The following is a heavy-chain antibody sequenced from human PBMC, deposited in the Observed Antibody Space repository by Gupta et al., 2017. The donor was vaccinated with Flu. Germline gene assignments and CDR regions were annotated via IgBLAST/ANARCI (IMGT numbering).Heavy chain of an antibody. CDR2: VYYRGTT. V-gene: IGHV4-39*02. D-gene: IGHD2-2*01. Sequence: QPPGKGLEWIGTVYYRGTTYDSPSLNSRVTISLDTSKNHFSRRLKSVTAADTAVYYCVGFCSSTTCPRNTFDIWGHGTMVTVSS. CDR3: VGFCSSTTCPRNTFDI. J-gene: IGHJ3*02.